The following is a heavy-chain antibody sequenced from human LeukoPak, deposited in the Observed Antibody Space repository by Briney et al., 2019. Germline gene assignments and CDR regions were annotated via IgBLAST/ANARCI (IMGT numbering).Heavy chain of an antibody. Sequence: SVKVSCKASGGTFSSYAISWVRQAPGQGLEWMGGIIPIFGTANYAQKFQGRVTITADESTSTAYMELSSLRSEDTAVYYCAKVHCISTNCNHIWTYFDYWGQGTLVTVSS. CDR3: AKVHCISTNCNHIWTYFDY. J-gene: IGHJ4*02. D-gene: IGHD2-2*01. V-gene: IGHV1-69*13. CDR2: IIPIFGTA. CDR1: GGTFSSYA.